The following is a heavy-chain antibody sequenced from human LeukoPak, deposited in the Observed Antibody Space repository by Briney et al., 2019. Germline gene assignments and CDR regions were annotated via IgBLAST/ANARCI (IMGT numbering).Heavy chain of an antibody. CDR1: GFTFSSYS. CDR3: ARDLYCGNAYYFDY. D-gene: IGHD4-23*01. Sequence: GGSLRLSCAASGFTFSSYSMNWVRQAPGKGLEWVSSISSSSSYIYYADSVKGRFTISRDNAKNSLYLQMNSLRAEDTAVYYCARDLYCGNAYYFDYWGQGTLVTVSS. J-gene: IGHJ4*02. V-gene: IGHV3-21*01. CDR2: ISSSSSYI.